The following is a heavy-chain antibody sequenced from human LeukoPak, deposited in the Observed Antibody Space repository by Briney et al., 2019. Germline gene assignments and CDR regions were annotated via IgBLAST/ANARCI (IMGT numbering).Heavy chain of an antibody. CDR1: GFTFTNAW. V-gene: IGHV3-15*01. CDR2: IRGKTEGGTT. D-gene: IGHD1-1*01. J-gene: IGHJ4*02. CDR3: TTGGGTSDF. Sequence: GGSLRLSCAASGFTFTNAWMSWVRQAPGKGLELVGRIRGKTEGGTTDYAAPVKGKFTISRDDSKNTLFLQMNSLKTEDTALYYCTTGGGTSDFWGQGTLVTVSS.